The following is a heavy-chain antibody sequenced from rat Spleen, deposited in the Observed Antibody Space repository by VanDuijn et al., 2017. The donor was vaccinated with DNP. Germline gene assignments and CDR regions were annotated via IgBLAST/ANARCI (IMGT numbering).Heavy chain of an antibody. V-gene: IGHV2-63*01. CDR3: TRVLGADYAMDA. CDR2: MWYDGDT. J-gene: IGHJ4*01. Sequence: QVQLKESGPGLVQPSETLSLTCTVSGFSLTSYSVSWVRQPSGKGPEWMGRMWYDGDTAYNSALKSRLSISRDTSKNQVFLKMNSLQTDDTGTYYCTRVLGADYAMDAWGQGTSVTVSS. CDR1: GFSLTSYS. D-gene: IGHD5-1*01.